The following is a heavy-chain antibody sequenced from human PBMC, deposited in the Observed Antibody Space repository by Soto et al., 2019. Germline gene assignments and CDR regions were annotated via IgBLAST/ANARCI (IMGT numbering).Heavy chain of an antibody. Sequence: ASVKVSCKASGYTCTSYDIYWVLQATGQGLEWMGWMNPNTGNSAYAQKFQGRVTVTSDTSINTVHMELSSLRSEDTAVYYCARRAETNGWNGFGADKYYFDFWGQGTLVTVSS. D-gene: IGHD1-1*01. CDR3: ARRAETNGWNGFGADKYYFDF. V-gene: IGHV1-8*01. J-gene: IGHJ4*02. CDR2: MNPNTGNS. CDR1: GYTCTSYD.